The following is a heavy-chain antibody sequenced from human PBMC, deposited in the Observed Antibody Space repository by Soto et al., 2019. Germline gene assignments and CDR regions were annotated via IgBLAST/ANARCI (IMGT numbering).Heavy chain of an antibody. D-gene: IGHD1-26*01. CDR3: VKKIAGTTTSGAYWYFDL. J-gene: IGHJ2*01. V-gene: IGHV3-23*01. CDR2: ITGGGDNT. CDR1: GFTFRSFA. Sequence: EVQLLEAGGGLVQPGGSLRLSGAASGFTFRSFAMNWVRQAPGKGLEWVSGITGGGDNTFYADSVKGRFTISRVQSKNTVYLQMNSLRAEDTAVYYCVKKIAGTTTSGAYWYFDLWGRGTLVTVSS.